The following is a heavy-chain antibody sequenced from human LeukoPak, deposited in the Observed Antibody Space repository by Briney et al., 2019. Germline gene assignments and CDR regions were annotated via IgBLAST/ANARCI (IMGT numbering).Heavy chain of an antibody. V-gene: IGHV3-30*03. CDR3: ARIVGPRYFDY. CDR2: ISYDGSNK. CDR1: GFTFSSYG. J-gene: IGHJ4*02. Sequence: GGSLRLSCAASGFTFSSYGMHWVRQAPGKGLEWVALISYDGSNKYYADSVKGRFTISRDNSKNTLFLKMNSLRAEDTAVYYCARIVGPRYFDYWGQGTLVTVSP. D-gene: IGHD1-26*01.